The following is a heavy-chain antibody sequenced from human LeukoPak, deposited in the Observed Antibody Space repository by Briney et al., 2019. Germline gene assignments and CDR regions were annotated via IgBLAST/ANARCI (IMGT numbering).Heavy chain of an antibody. D-gene: IGHD3-22*01. CDR2: IIPILGIA. Sequence: GASVKVSCKASGGTFSSYAISWVRQAPGQGLEWMGRIIPILGIANYAQKFQGRVTITADKSTSTAYMELSSLRSEDTAVYYCARDVDSSGYYYIIHAFDIWGQGTMVTVSS. V-gene: IGHV1-69*04. CDR1: GGTFSSYA. J-gene: IGHJ3*02. CDR3: ARDVDSSGYYYIIHAFDI.